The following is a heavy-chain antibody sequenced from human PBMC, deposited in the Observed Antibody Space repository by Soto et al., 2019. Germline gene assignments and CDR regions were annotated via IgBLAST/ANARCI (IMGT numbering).Heavy chain of an antibody. D-gene: IGHD4-17*01. CDR1: GGTFSSYA. J-gene: IGHJ4*02. V-gene: IGHV1-69*12. CDR3: ARDTTVTTHSGTYFDY. Sequence: QVQLVQSGAEVKKPGSSVKVSCKASGGTFSSYAISWVRQAPGQGLEWMGGIIPIFGTASYAQKFQGRVTITADDSTSTAYMELSSLRSEDTAVYYCARDTTVTTHSGTYFDYWGQGTLVTVSS. CDR2: IIPIFGTA.